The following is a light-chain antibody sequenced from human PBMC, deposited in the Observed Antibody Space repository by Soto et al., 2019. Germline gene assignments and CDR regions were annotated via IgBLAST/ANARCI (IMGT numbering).Light chain of an antibody. Sequence: QSVLTQPPSVSGAPGQRVTISCTGSSSNIGADFDVHWYQHLPGTAPRLLIYGHSNRPSGVPDRFSGSKSGTSASLAITGLQAVDEADCYCQSYDSGLSGYVFGAGTKVTVL. J-gene: IGLJ1*01. CDR3: QSYDSGLSGYV. CDR2: GHS. V-gene: IGLV1-40*01. CDR1: SSNIGADFD.